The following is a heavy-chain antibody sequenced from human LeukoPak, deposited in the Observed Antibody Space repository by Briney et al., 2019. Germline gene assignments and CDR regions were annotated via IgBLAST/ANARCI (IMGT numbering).Heavy chain of an antibody. Sequence: SETLSLTCTVSGGSISSYYWSWIRQPPGKGLEWIGYIYYSGSTNYNPSLKSRVTISVDTSKNQFSLKLSSVTAADTAVYYCARDQGTSGDYGDLDYWGQGTLVTVSS. CDR1: GGSISSYY. J-gene: IGHJ4*02. CDR2: IYYSGST. CDR3: ARDQGTSGDYGDLDY. V-gene: IGHV4-59*01. D-gene: IGHD4-17*01.